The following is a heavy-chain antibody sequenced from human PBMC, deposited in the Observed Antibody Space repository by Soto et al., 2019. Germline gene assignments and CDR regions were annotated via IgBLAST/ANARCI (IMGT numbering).Heavy chain of an antibody. Sequence: PGWSLRLSCAASGFTFSSYGMHWVRQAPGKGLEWVAVISYDGSNKYYADSVKGRFTISRDNSKNTLYLQMNSLRAEDTAVYYCAKTITYYYDSSGYDNWFDPWGQG. CDR2: ISYDGSNK. J-gene: IGHJ5*02. CDR1: GFTFSSYG. D-gene: IGHD3-22*01. CDR3: AKTITYYYDSSGYDNWFDP. V-gene: IGHV3-30*18.